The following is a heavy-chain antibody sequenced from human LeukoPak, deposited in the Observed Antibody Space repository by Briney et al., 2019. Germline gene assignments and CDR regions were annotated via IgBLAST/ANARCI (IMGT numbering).Heavy chain of an antibody. V-gene: IGHV4-30-2*01. D-gene: IGHD4-17*01. CDR2: IYHSGST. J-gene: IGHJ4*02. CDR3: ARSDYVGALDY. Sequence: PSETLSLTCTVSGGSISSGGYSWSWIRQPPGKGLEWIGYIYHSGSTYYNPSLKSRVTISVDRSKNQFSLKLSSVTAADTAVYYCARSDYVGALDYWGQGTLVTVSS. CDR1: GGSISSGGYS.